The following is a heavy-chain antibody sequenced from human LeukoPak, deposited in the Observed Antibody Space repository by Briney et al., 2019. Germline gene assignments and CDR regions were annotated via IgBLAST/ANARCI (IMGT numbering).Heavy chain of an antibody. D-gene: IGHD6-6*01. J-gene: IGHJ6*03. CDR2: FDPEDGET. CDR3: ATYSSIAARSTYYYYMDV. CDR1: GYTLTELS. Sequence: ASVKVSCKDSGYTLTELSMHWVRQAPGKGLEWMGGFDPEDGETIYAQKFQGRVTMTEDTSTDTAYMELCSLRSEDTAVYYCATYSSIAARSTYYYYMDVWGKGTTVTVSS. V-gene: IGHV1-24*01.